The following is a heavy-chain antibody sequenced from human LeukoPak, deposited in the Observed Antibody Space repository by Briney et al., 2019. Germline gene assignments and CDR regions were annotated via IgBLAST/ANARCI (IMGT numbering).Heavy chain of an antibody. CDR2: IYYTGST. V-gene: IGHV4-59*11. D-gene: IGHD3-3*01. CDR1: GGSITNHY. Sequence: SENLSLTCTVSGGSITNHYWSWIRQSPGKGLECLGYIYYTGSTKYNPSLQSRVTMSVDTSKNQFSLKLSSVTAADTAVYYCASLYDFWSGYYAVQAAFDIWGQGTMVTVSS. J-gene: IGHJ3*02. CDR3: ASLYDFWSGYYAVQAAFDI.